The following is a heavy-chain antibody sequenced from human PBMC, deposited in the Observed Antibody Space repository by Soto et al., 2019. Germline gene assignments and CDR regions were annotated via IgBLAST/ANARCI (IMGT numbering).Heavy chain of an antibody. CDR2: ISSGGSDT. Sequence: WGSLRLSCVASGFTFRTYTMNWVRQVPGKGLEWVASISSGGSDTWYADSVKGRFIISRDNAQNSLFLQMNTLRPEDTAMYYCARVAYWGPGTQVTVSS. V-gene: IGHV3-21*01. CDR1: GFTFRTYT. CDR3: ARVAY. J-gene: IGHJ4*02.